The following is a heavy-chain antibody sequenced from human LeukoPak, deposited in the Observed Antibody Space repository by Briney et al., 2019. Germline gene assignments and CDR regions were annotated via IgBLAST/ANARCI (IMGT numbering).Heavy chain of an antibody. Sequence: PGGPLRLSCAASGFTFSSYEMNWVRQAPGKGLEWVSYISSSGSTIYYADSVKGRFTISRDNAKNSLYLQMNSLRAEDTAVYYCASPYGDYDAFDIWGQGTMVTVSS. CDR1: GFTFSSYE. V-gene: IGHV3-48*03. CDR2: ISSSGSTI. D-gene: IGHD4-17*01. CDR3: ASPYGDYDAFDI. J-gene: IGHJ3*02.